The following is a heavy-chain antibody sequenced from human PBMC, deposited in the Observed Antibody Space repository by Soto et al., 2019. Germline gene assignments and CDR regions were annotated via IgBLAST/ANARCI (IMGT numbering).Heavy chain of an antibody. D-gene: IGHD6-6*01. V-gene: IGHV3-30-3*01. Sequence: HLGVSLRLSCAASGFTVSSYAMHWVRQAPGKGLAWVAVISYDGSNKYYADSVKGRFTISRDNSKNTLYMQMNSLRAEDTAVYYCARSSKRSRPYYYYGMDVRGQGTTVTVS. CDR2: ISYDGSNK. CDR1: GFTVSSYA. CDR3: ARSSKRSRPYYYYGMDV. J-gene: IGHJ6*02.